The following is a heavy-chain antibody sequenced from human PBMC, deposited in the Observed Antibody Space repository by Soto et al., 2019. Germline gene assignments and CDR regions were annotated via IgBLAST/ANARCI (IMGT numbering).Heavy chain of an antibody. J-gene: IGHJ6*02. CDR1: GFSLSNNG. V-gene: IGHV3-30*18. Sequence: QVQLVESGGGVVQPGRSLRLSCAASGFSLSNNGMHWVRQAPGKGLEWVAVISYDGNNKYYADSVKGRFTISRDNSKNTGYLEMNNLRAEDTAMYYCAKGGSGNYLTYYYYYGMDVWGQGTTFTVSS. CDR3: AKGGSGNYLTYYYYYGMDV. CDR2: ISYDGNNK. D-gene: IGHD3-22*01.